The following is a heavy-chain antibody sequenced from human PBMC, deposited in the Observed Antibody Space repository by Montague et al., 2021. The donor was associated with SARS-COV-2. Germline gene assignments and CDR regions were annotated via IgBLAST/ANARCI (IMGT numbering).Heavy chain of an antibody. V-gene: IGHV4-34*01. J-gene: IGHJ4*01. CDR1: GGSFSGYH. D-gene: IGHD6-19*01. Sequence: SETLSLTCAVYGGSFSGYHWSWIRQPPGEGLEWIGEINHSGSTNYNPSLKSRVTISVDTSKNQFSLKLSSVTAADTAVYYCARGGRQWLVVDPMYYFDYWGQGTLVTVSS. CDR2: INHSGST. CDR3: ARGGRQWLVVDPMYYFDY.